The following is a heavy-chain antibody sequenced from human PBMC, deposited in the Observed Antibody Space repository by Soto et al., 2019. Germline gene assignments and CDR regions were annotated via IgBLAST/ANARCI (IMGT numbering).Heavy chain of an antibody. CDR3: ARDGFCTSTTCRVGNWFDP. Sequence: PSETLSLTCVVYGGSFSGYYWSWIRQSPGKWLEWIGGINHRGSTNYNPSLESRVTISVDTSKNQFSLKLPSVTAADTAMYYCARDGFCTSTTCRVGNWFDPWGQGXLVTVSS. CDR2: INHRGST. D-gene: IGHD2-2*01. CDR1: GGSFSGYY. J-gene: IGHJ5*02. V-gene: IGHV4-34*01.